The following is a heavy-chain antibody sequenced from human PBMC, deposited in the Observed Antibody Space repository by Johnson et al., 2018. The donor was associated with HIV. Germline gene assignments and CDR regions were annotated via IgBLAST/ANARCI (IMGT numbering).Heavy chain of an antibody. CDR2: INWNGLRA. Sequence: VQLVESGGGVVRPGGSLRLSCAASGLTLHSSGMSWVRHLPGKGLEWVCGINWNGLRATYADSVKGRFTISRNSTENSMSLQMNSLRAEDTALYYCASQLGATGAFDIWGQGTMVTVSS. CDR1: GLTLHSSG. CDR3: ASQLGATGAFDI. V-gene: IGHV3-20*04. J-gene: IGHJ3*02. D-gene: IGHD1-26*01.